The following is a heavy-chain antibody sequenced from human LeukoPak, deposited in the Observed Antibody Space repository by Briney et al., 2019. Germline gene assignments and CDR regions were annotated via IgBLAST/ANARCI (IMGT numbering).Heavy chain of an antibody. CDR1: GFTFSSYG. V-gene: IGHV3-30*18. CDR3: AKGALLWFQVHYYYYGMDV. J-gene: IGHJ6*02. Sequence: PGGSLRPSCAASGFTFSSYGMHWVRQAPGKGLEGVAVISYDGSNKYYADSVKGRFTIARDNSKNTLYLQMNSLRAEDTAVYYCAKGALLWFQVHYYYYGMDVWGQGTTVTVSS. CDR2: ISYDGSNK. D-gene: IGHD3-10*01.